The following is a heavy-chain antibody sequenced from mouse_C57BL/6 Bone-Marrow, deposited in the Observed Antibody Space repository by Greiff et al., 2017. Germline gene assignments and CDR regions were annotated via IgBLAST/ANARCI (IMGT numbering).Heavy chain of an antibody. Sequence: QVQLKQSGAELARPGASVKLSCKASGYTFTSYGITWVKQRTGQGLEWIGEIYPRSGNTYYNEKFKGKATLTADKSSSTAYMELRSLTSEDSAVYFCAMERIMVYDGPFAYWGQGTLVTVSA. J-gene: IGHJ3*01. V-gene: IGHV1-81*01. D-gene: IGHD1-2*01. CDR3: AMERIMVYDGPFAY. CDR2: IYPRSGNT. CDR1: GYTFTSYG.